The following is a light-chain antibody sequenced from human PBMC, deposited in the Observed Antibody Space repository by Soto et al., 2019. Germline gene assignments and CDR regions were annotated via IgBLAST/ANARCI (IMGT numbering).Light chain of an antibody. J-gene: IGKJ4*01. CDR1: QSVTPNTNSRNH. CDR2: WAT. Sequence: DIVTTQSPDSLALSLGERSTINXKSNQSVTPNTNSRNHLTWYEQKPAQPLNLLVYWATTREYGGPDRFSSSGSGTDFTLTASGRQAEDVAIYYGHQYFRSPLTFGGGTKVDIK. CDR3: HQYFRSPLT. V-gene: IGKV4-1*01.